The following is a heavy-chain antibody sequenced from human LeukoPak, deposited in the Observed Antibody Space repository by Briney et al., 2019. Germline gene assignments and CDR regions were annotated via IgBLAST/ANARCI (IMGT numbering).Heavy chain of an antibody. Sequence: GGSLRLSCAASGFTFSRYAMSWVRQAPGKGLEWVSAISGSGGSTYYADSVKGRFTISRDNSKNTLYLQMNSLRAEDTAVYYCAKDSQIVVVPAAMTDYWGQGTLVTVSS. CDR3: AKDSQIVVVPAAMTDY. D-gene: IGHD2-2*01. V-gene: IGHV3-23*01. CDR2: ISGSGGST. J-gene: IGHJ4*02. CDR1: GFTFSRYA.